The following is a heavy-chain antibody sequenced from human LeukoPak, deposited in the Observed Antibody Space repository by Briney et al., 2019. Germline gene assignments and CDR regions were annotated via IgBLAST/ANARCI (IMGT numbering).Heavy chain of an antibody. CDR2: IRSRPNNYAT. D-gene: IGHD1-26*01. CDR3: TRIWENAFDI. V-gene: IGHV3-73*01. CDR1: GFSFSGSA. Sequence: GGSLRLSCVASGFSFSGSALHWVRQASGKGLEWVGRIRSRPNNYATAYAASVKGRFTISRDDSKNTAFLQMNSLKTEDTAVYFCTRIWENAFDIWGQGTMVTVSS. J-gene: IGHJ3*02.